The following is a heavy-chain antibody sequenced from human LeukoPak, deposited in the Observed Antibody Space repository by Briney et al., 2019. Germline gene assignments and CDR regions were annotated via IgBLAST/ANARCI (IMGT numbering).Heavy chain of an antibody. CDR1: GGSISSSSYY. CDR3: ARTDFGVVNWCDP. J-gene: IGHJ5*02. V-gene: IGHV4-39*07. Sequence: PSETLSLTYTVSGGSISSSSYYWGWIRQPPGKGLEWIGSIYYSGSTYYNPSLKSRVTISVDTSKNQFSLKLSSVTAADTAVYYCARTDFGVVNWCDPWGQGTLVTVSS. CDR2: IYYSGST. D-gene: IGHD2-21*01.